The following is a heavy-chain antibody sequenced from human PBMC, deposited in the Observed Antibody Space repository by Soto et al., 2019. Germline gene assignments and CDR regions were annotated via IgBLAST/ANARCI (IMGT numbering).Heavy chain of an antibody. Sequence: SETLSLTCAVYGGSFSGYYWSWIRQPPGKGLEWIGEINHSGSTNYNPSLKSRVTISVDTSKNQFSLKLSSVTAADTAVYYCARRRDYSNYYYYYYMDVWGKGTTVT. CDR1: GGSFSGYY. CDR2: INHSGST. CDR3: ARRRDYSNYYYYYYMDV. V-gene: IGHV4-34*01. J-gene: IGHJ6*03. D-gene: IGHD4-4*01.